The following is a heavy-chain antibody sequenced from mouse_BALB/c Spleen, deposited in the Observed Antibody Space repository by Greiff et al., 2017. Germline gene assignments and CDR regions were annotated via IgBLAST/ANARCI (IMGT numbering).Heavy chain of an antibody. Sequence: DVHLVESGGGLVKPGGSLKLSCAASGFAFSSYDMSWVRQTPEKRLEWVAYISSGGGSTYYPDTVKGRFTISRDNAKNTLYLQMSSLKSEDTAMYYCARRGDGNHAMDYWGQGTSVTVSS. CDR1: GFAFSSYD. J-gene: IGHJ4*01. CDR3: ARRGDGNHAMDY. V-gene: IGHV5-12-1*01. CDR2: ISSGGGST. D-gene: IGHD2-1*01.